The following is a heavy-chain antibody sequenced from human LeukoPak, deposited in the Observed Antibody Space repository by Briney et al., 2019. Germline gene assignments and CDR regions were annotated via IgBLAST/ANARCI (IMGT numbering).Heavy chain of an antibody. V-gene: IGHV3-48*01. CDR1: GFTFSSYW. D-gene: IGHD3-16*01. CDR2: ISSSSSTI. Sequence: GGSLRLSCAASGFTFSSYWMNWVRQAPGKGLEWVSYISSSSSTIYYADSVKGRFTISRDNAKNSLYLQMNSLRAEDTAVYYCARDPIRSTYYFDYWGQGTLVTVSS. J-gene: IGHJ4*02. CDR3: ARDPIRSTYYFDY.